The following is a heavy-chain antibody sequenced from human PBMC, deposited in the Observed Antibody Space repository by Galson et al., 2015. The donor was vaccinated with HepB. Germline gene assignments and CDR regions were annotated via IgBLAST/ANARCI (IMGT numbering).Heavy chain of an antibody. V-gene: IGHV3-49*03. CDR1: GFTFGDYS. J-gene: IGHJ4*02. Sequence: SLRLSCAGSGFTFGDYSLNWFRQAPGKGLEWVGFIRNKAYGETTQYAASVKDRFTISRDDSKSIAYLQMDSLKTEDTAVYFCSRGHLFGVIWGQGTLVTVSS. D-gene: IGHD3-10*02. CDR3: SRGHLFGVI. CDR2: IRNKAYGETT.